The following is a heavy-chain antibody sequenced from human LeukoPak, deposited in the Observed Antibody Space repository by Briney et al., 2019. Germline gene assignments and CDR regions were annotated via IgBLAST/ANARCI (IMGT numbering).Heavy chain of an antibody. CDR3: ARVEIYYDSSGYYGNYYFDY. CDR2: IYYSGST. CDR1: GGSISSGGYY. J-gene: IGHJ4*02. V-gene: IGHV4-31*03. Sequence: SETLSLTCTVSGGSISSGGYYWSWIRQHPGKGQEWIGYIYYSGSTYYNPSLKSRVTISVDTSKNQFSLKLSSVTAADTAVYYCARVEIYYDSSGYYGNYYFDYWGQGTLVTVSS. D-gene: IGHD3-22*01.